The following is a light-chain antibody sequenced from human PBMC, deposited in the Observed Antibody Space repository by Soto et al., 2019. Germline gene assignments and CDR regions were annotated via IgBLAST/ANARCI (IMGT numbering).Light chain of an antibody. CDR3: LSFDHSLSRSV. CDR1: TSNIGAPHA. V-gene: IGLV1-40*01. CDR2: DNN. Sequence: QPVLTQPPSVSGAPGQRVTISCTGTTSNIGAPHAVHWYQQVPGTAPKLLVYDNNNRPSGVPDRFTCSKSGTSASLAITGLQAEDEADYFCLSFDHSLSRSVFGGGTKLTVL. J-gene: IGLJ2*01.